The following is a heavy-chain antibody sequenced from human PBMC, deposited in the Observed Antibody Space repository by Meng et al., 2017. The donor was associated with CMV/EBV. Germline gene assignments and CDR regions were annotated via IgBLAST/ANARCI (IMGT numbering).Heavy chain of an antibody. CDR2: INSDRSST. V-gene: IGHV3-74*01. CDR3: ARSIAARQRWFDP. J-gene: IGHJ5*02. CDR1: GFTFSSYW. Sequence: GGSLRLSCAASGFTFSSYWMHWVRQAPGKGLVWVSRINSDRSSTSYADSVKGRFTISRDNAKNTLYLQMNSLRADDTAVYYCARSIAARQRWFDPWGQGTLVTVSS. D-gene: IGHD6-6*01.